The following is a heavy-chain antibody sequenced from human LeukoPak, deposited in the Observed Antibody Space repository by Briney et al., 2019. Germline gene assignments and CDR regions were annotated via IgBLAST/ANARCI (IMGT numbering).Heavy chain of an antibody. V-gene: IGHV3-43D*03. D-gene: IGHD2-21*02. CDR3: SRARSASHNCGGDCYPYFDY. Sequence: GGSLRLSCEASGFTFNNYAMHWVRQAPGKGLEWVALISWDGATTYYADSVKGRFNISRDNSKNSLYLQMNSLRAEDTAFYYCSRARSASHNCGGDCYPYFDYWGRGTLVTVSS. CDR1: GFTFNNYA. J-gene: IGHJ4*02. CDR2: ISWDGATT.